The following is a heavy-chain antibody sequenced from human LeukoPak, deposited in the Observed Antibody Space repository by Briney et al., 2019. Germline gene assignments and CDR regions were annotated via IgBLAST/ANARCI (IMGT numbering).Heavy chain of an antibody. CDR3: ARDRKGYCSSTSCYRYYGMDV. CDR2: IYYSGST. V-gene: IGHV4-59*01. J-gene: IGHJ6*02. D-gene: IGHD2-2*01. Sequence: SETLSLTCTVSGGSISSYYWSWIRQPPGKGLEWIGYIYYSGSTNYNPSLKSRVTISVDTSKNQFSLKLSSVTAADTAVYYCARDRKGYCSSTSCYRYYGMDVWGQGTTVTVSS. CDR1: GGSISSYY.